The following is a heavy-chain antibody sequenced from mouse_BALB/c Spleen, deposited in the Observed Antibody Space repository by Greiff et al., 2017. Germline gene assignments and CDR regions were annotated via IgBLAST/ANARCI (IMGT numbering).Heavy chain of an antibody. Sequence: QVQLQQPGAELVKPGASVKLSCKASGYTFTSYWMHWVKQRPGQGLEWIGEINPSNGRTNYNEKFKSKATLTVDKSSSTAYMQLSSLTSEDSAVYNCARADYHNYFDDWGQGTTRTGSA. D-gene: IGHD2-4*01. J-gene: IGHJ2*01. CDR1: GYTFTSYW. CDR3: ARADYHNYFDD. V-gene: IGHV1S81*02. CDR2: INPSNGRT.